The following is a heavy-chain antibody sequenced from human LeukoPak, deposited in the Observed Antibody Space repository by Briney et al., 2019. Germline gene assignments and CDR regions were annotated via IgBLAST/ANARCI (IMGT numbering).Heavy chain of an antibody. CDR1: GYTFTSYG. V-gene: IGHV1-18*01. CDR3: ARTYYYDSSGYYSPYYFDY. J-gene: IGHJ4*02. Sequence: ASVKVSCKASGYTFTSYGISWVRQAPGQGLEWMGWISAYNGNTNYAQKLQGRVTMTTDTSTSTAYMELRSLRSDDTAVYYCARTYYYDSSGYYSPYYFDYWGQGTLVTVSS. CDR2: ISAYNGNT. D-gene: IGHD3-22*01.